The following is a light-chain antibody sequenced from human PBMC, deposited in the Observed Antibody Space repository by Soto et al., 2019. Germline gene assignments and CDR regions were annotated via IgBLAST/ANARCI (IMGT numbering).Light chain of an antibody. CDR1: QSISSW. Sequence: DIQITQSPSTLSASVGDRVTITCRASQSISSWLAWYQQKPGKAPKLLIYKASSLERGVPSRFSGSGSGTEFSLTISSLPLADFATYYCQQYNSYSPWTFGQGTKVEIK. J-gene: IGKJ1*01. CDR2: KAS. CDR3: QQYNSYSPWT. V-gene: IGKV1-5*03.